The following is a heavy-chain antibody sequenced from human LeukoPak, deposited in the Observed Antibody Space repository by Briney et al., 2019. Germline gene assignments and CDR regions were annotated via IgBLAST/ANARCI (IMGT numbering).Heavy chain of an antibody. J-gene: IGHJ4*02. CDR2: ISAYNGNT. CDR3: ARLGPGTPVNN. V-gene: IGHV1-18*01. CDR1: GYTFTSYG. D-gene: IGHD1-26*01. Sequence: ASVKVSYKASGYTFTSYGISWVRQAPGHGGEWMGWISAYNGNTNYAQNLQGRVTMTTATSTSTAYMELRSLRSDDTAVYYCARLGPGTPVNNWGQGTLVTVSS.